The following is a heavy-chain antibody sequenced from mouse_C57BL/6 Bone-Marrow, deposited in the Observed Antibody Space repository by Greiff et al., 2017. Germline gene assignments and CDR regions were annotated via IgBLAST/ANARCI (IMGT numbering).Heavy chain of an antibody. J-gene: IGHJ4*01. V-gene: IGHV7-3*01. D-gene: IGHD1-1*01. CDR2: IRNKANGYTT. Sequence: EVQVVESGGGLVQPGGSLSLSCAASGFTFTDYYMSWVRQPPGKALEWLGFIRNKANGYTTEYSASVKGRFTISRDNSQSILYRQMNALRAEDSATYYGARCLITCYAMDYWGQGTSGTVSS. CDR1: GFTFTDYY. CDR3: ARCLITCYAMDY.